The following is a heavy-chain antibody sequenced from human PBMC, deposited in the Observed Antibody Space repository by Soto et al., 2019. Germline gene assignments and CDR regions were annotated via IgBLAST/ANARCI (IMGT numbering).Heavy chain of an antibody. V-gene: IGHV3-23*01. CDR2: ISGSGSKT. Sequence: EVQLLESGGGLVQPGGSLRLSCVASGFTFSTYAMSWVRQAPGKGLEWVSSISGSGSKTYYADSVKGRFTISRDDSKSTLYLQINSLRAEDTAVYYCARDPSHAYYTLFYYYDYWGQGALVTVSS. CDR1: GFTFSTYA. D-gene: IGHD1-26*01. J-gene: IGHJ4*02. CDR3: ARDPSHAYYTLFYYYDY.